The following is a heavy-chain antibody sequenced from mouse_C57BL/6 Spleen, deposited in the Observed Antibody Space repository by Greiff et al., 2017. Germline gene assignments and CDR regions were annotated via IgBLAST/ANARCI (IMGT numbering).Heavy chain of an antibody. J-gene: IGHJ3*01. V-gene: IGHV1-82*01. Sequence: QVQLKQSGPELVKPGASVKISCKASGYAFSSSWMNWVKQRPGKGLEWIGRIYPGDGDTNYNGKFKGKATLTADKSSSTAYMQLSSLTSEDSAVYFCARSGDDYWFAYWGQGTLVTVSA. D-gene: IGHD2-4*01. CDR1: GYAFSSSW. CDR3: ARSGDDYWFAY. CDR2: IYPGDGDT.